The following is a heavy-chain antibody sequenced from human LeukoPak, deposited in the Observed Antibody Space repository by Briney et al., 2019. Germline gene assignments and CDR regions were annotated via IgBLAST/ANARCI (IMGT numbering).Heavy chain of an antibody. J-gene: IGHJ4*02. D-gene: IGHD1-26*01. CDR2: ISGSGGST. CDR1: GFTFSSYA. Sequence: GGSLRLSCAASGFTFSSYAMSWVRQAPGKGLEWVSAISGSGGSTYYADSVKGRFTISRDNSKNTLYLQMNSLRAEDTAVYYYAKDQKWELLPFDYWGQGTLVTVSS. CDR3: AKDQKWELLPFDY. V-gene: IGHV3-23*01.